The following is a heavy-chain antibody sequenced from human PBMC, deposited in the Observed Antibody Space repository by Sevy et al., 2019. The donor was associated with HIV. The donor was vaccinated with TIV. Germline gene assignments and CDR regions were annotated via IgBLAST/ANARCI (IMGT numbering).Heavy chain of an antibody. CDR2: IYYSGST. CDR3: ARSSPHSGYDYLDYYYMDV. D-gene: IGHD5-12*01. Sequence: SETLSLTCTVSGGSISSYYWSWIRQPPGKGLEWIGYIYYSGSTNYNPSLKSRVTISVDTSKNQFSLKLSSVTAAYTAVYYCARSSPHSGYDYLDYYYMDVWGKGTTVTISS. V-gene: IGHV4-59*01. CDR1: GGSISSYY. J-gene: IGHJ6*03.